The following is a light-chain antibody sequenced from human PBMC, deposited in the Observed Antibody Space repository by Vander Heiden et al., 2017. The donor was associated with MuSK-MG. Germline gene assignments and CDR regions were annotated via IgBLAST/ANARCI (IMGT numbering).Light chain of an antibody. V-gene: IGKV3D-20*01. CDR2: GAS. CDR1: QTISNSF. Sequence: LTQSPVSLSLSPGEEVTVPGGASQTISNSFLAWYQQKPGLATRLLIYGASSRVSGTPDRFSGSGSGAVFTLTISSLEPEDFAIYCCQYYGSSPITFGQGTRLEIK. CDR3: QYYGSSPIT. J-gene: IGKJ5*01.